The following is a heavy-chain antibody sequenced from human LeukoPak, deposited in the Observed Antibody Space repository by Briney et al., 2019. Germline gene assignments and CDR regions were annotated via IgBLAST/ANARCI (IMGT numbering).Heavy chain of an antibody. CDR1: GGTFSSYA. J-gene: IGHJ4*02. V-gene: IGHV1-69*05. CDR3: ARVIDFWSGYSVGY. Sequence: SVKVSCQASGGTFSSYAISWVRQAPGQGLEWMGGIIPIFGTANYAQKFQGRVTITTDESTSTAYMELSSLRSEDTAVYYCARVIDFWSGYSVGYWGQGTLVTVSS. CDR2: IIPIFGTA. D-gene: IGHD3-3*01.